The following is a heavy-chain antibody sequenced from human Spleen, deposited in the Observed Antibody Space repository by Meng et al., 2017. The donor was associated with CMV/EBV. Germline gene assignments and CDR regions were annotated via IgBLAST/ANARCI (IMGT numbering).Heavy chain of an antibody. CDR2: INPNSGGT. J-gene: IGHJ5*02. D-gene: IGHD3-3*01. V-gene: IGHV1-2*07. CDR3: ARDLRRQFRGITIFLADP. Sequence: TFTDDYLHWVRQAPGQGLEWMGWINPNSGGTNYALKFQGRVTMTRDTSISTAYMELGRLTSDDTAVYYCARDLRRQFRGITIFLADPWGQGTLVTVSS. CDR1: TFTDDY.